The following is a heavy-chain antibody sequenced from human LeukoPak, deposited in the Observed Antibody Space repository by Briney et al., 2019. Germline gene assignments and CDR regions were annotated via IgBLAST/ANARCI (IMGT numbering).Heavy chain of an antibody. Sequence: ASVKVSCKASGCTFTGYYMHWVRQAPGQGLEWMGWINPNSGGTNYAQKFQGWVTMTRDTSISTAYMELSRLRSDDTAVYYCARGGYYDILTGHLDYWGQGTLVTVSS. D-gene: IGHD3-9*01. CDR3: ARGGYYDILTGHLDY. J-gene: IGHJ4*02. V-gene: IGHV1-2*04. CDR2: INPNSGGT. CDR1: GCTFTGYY.